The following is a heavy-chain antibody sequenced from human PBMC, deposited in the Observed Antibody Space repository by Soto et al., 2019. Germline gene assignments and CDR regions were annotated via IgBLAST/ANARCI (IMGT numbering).Heavy chain of an antibody. J-gene: IGHJ6*02. Sequence: EVQLVQSGAEVKKPGESLKISCKGSGYTFTNYWIGWVRQMPGKGLEWMGIIYPGHSDTKYNPSFQGQVTISADKSITTTYLQWSSLKASDTAIYYCAASIFYYGMDVWGQGTTVTVSS. V-gene: IGHV5-51*01. CDR2: IYPGHSDT. CDR3: AASIFYYGMDV. CDR1: GYTFTNYW.